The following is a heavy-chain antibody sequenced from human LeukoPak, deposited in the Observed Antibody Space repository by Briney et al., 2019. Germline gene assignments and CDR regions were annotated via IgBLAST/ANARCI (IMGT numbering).Heavy chain of an antibody. J-gene: IGHJ4*02. Sequence: GGSLRLSCAASGFTFSSYGMPWVRQAPGKGLEWVAIIWYDGSNEDYADSVEGRFAISRDNSKNTLYLQMNSLRAEDTAVYYCATETRDRNFDYWGQGTLVTVSS. CDR2: IWYDGSNE. CDR1: GFTFSSYG. CDR3: ATETRDRNFDY. D-gene: IGHD2-15*01. V-gene: IGHV3-33*01.